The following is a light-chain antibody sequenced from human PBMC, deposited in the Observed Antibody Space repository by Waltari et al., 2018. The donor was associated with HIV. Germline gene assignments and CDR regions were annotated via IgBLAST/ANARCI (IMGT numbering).Light chain of an antibody. Sequence: QSALTQPASVSGSPGQSITLSCTGTSSDAGGYNYVSWYQQHPGKAPKLMIYDVSNRPSGVSNRFSGSKSGNTASLTISGLQAEDEADYYCSSYTSSSPYAFGTGTKVTVL. CDR3: SSYTSSSPYA. CDR1: SSDAGGYNY. J-gene: IGLJ1*01. CDR2: DVS. V-gene: IGLV2-14*03.